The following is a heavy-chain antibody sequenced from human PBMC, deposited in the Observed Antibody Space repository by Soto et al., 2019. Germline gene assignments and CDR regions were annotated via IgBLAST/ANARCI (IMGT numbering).Heavy chain of an antibody. CDR3: AKAMVFFGGPFAGYYYGMDV. Sequence: QVQLVESGGGVVQPGRSLRLSCAASGFAFSDYGMHWVRQTPGKGLEWVALISHDGSDKYYADSVKGQFTISRDNSKNTLYLQMNSLTSEGTSVFYCAKAMVFFGGPFAGYYYGMDVWGQGTTVTVSS. J-gene: IGHJ6*02. CDR2: ISHDGSDK. CDR1: GFAFSDYG. V-gene: IGHV3-30*18. D-gene: IGHD3-16*01.